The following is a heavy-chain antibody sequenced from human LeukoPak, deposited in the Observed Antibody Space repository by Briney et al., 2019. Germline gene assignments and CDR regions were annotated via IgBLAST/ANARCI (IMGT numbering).Heavy chain of an antibody. J-gene: IGHJ4*02. CDR1: GYTFTSYY. CDR2: INPSGGST. CDR3: AREGYSYGYVDY. Sequence: ASVKVSCKASGYTFTSYYMHWVRQAPGQGLEWMGIINPSGGSTSYAQKFQGRVTMTRDTSTSAVYMELSSLRSEDTAVYYCAREGYSYGYVDYWGQGTLVTVSS. D-gene: IGHD5-18*01. V-gene: IGHV1-46*01.